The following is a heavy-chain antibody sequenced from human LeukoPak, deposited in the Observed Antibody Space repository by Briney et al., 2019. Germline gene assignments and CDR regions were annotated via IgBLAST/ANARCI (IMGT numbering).Heavy chain of an antibody. CDR2: ISSSGSTI. V-gene: IGHV3-48*03. CDR1: GFTFSSYE. D-gene: IGHD2-2*01. J-gene: IGHJ4*02. CDR3: ARTDRYCSSTSCYSFDY. Sequence: PGGSLRLSCAASGFTFSSYEMNWVRQAPGKGLEWVSYISSSGSTIYYADPVKGRFTISRDNAKNSLYLQMNSLRAEDTAGYYCARTDRYCSSTSCYSFDYWGQGTLVTVSS.